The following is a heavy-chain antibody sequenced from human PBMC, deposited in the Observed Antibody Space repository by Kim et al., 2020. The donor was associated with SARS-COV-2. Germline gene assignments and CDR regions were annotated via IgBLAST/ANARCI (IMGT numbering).Heavy chain of an antibody. V-gene: IGHV4-34*01. CDR2: INPNGIV. J-gene: IGHJ3*02. Sequence: SETLSLTCAVYGGSLNGHFWTWIRQSPGKGLEWIGEINPNGIVKSNPSPPPLKSRVTISLATSTNQFSLSLYSVTAADTAMYFCARISDANYYDGSVGDAFDIWGQGTMVTVSS. CDR1: GGSLNGHF. D-gene: IGHD3-22*01. CDR3: ARISDANYYDGSVGDAFDI.